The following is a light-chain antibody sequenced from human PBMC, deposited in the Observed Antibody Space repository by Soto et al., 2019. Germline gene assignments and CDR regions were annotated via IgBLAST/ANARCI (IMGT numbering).Light chain of an antibody. CDR3: QQYHYWWA. CDR2: GAS. CDR1: QSISSH. Sequence: EIVMTQSPATLSVSPGETATLSCRASQSISSHLAWYQQKPGQTPSLLIYGASTRATGVPARFSGSGSGTEFTLIISSLQSGDFAVYYCQQYHYWWAFGQGTKVEIK. J-gene: IGKJ1*01. V-gene: IGKV3-15*01.